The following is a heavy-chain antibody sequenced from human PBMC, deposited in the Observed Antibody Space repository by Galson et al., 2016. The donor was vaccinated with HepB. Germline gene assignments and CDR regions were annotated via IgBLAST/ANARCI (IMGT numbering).Heavy chain of an antibody. J-gene: IGHJ4*02. D-gene: IGHD3-22*01. Sequence: QSGAEVKKPGESLRISCKGSGYSFTSYWISWVRQMPGKGLEWMGRIDPSDSYTNYSPSFQGHVTISADKSISTAYLQWSSLKASDTAMYYCARRPYYYDSRGNPHPDDYWSQGTLVTVSS. CDR3: ARRPYYYDSRGNPHPDDY. CDR2: IDPSDSYT. V-gene: IGHV5-10-1*01. CDR1: GYSFTSYW.